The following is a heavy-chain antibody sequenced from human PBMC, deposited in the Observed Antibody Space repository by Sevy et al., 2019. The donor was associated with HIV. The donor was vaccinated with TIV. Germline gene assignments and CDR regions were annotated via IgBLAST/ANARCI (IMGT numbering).Heavy chain of an antibody. CDR2: ISHDGIYQ. D-gene: IGHD3-16*01. Sequence: GGSLRLSCAASRFTFSTYDIHWVRQAPGKGLEWVAVISHDGIYQYYTASVKGGFTISRDDSKNKAYLQMNSRRADDSGVYYCAKGQGYDYIWGNERSEYYFDYWGQGTLVTVSS. V-gene: IGHV3-30*18. CDR1: RFTFSTYD. CDR3: AKGQGYDYIWGNERSEYYFDY. J-gene: IGHJ4*02.